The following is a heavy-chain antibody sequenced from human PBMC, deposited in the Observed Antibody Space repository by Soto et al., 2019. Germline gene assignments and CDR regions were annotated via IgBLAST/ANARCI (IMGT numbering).Heavy chain of an antibody. V-gene: IGHV3-23*01. Sequence: GGSLRLSCAASGFTFSSYATSWVCQAPGKGLEWVSHISGSGDSTYYADSVKGRFTISRDNSRNTLYLQMNSLRAEDTAVYYCARRIGSSSSFSFDIWGQGTMVTVSS. J-gene: IGHJ3*02. CDR1: GFTFSSYA. CDR2: ISGSGDST. D-gene: IGHD6-6*01. CDR3: ARRIGSSSSFSFDI.